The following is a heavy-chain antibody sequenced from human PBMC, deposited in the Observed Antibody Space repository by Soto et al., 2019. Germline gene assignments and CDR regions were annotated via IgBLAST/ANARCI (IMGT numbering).Heavy chain of an antibody. Sequence: QITLKESGPTLVKPTQTLTLTCTFSGFSLSSTRVAVGWIRQPPGKALEWLALIYWDDDKRYSPFLKSRLTIXXXTXXNPVVLTMTDMDPVDTATYYCAHSVVAGLGYYFDYWGQGTLVTVSS. V-gene: IGHV2-5*02. J-gene: IGHJ4*02. CDR2: IYWDDDK. D-gene: IGHD6-19*01. CDR3: AHSVVAGLGYYFDY. CDR1: GFSLSSTRVA.